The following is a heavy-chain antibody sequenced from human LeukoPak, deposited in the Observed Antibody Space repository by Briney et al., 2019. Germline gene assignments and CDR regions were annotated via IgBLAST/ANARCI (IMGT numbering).Heavy chain of an antibody. J-gene: IGHJ3*02. Sequence: SETLSLTCAVSDYSISSGYYWGWIRPPPGKGLECSGSIYRSRCIYYNPSLKSRFTISLDTTKNQFSLKLSSVTAADTAVYFCARAYISTWNGGDTFDIWGQGTMVTASS. CDR1: DYSISSGYY. D-gene: IGHD6-13*01. V-gene: IGHV4-38-2*01. CDR2: IYRSRCI. CDR3: ARAYISTWNGGDTFDI.